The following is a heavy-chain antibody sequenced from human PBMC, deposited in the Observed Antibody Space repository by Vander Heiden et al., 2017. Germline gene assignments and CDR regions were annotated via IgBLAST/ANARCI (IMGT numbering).Heavy chain of an antibody. CDR2: ISSSGSRV. V-gene: IGHV3-48*02. J-gene: IGHJ3*02. CDR1: GFSRSGHS. Sequence: EVQLVESGGGLVQPGGSLRLSCEGSGFSRSGHSMNWVRQAPGKGLEWISYISSSGSRVNYADSVKGRFTISRDNAKNSLYLQMNSLRDDDTAVYYCASRYCSGGSCYRLDAFDIWGQGTMVTVSP. D-gene: IGHD2-15*01. CDR3: ASRYCSGGSCYRLDAFDI.